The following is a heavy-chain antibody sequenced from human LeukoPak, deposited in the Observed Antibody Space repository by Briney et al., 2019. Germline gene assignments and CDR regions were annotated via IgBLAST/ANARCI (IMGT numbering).Heavy chain of an antibody. CDR3: ARDKSGVFDY. J-gene: IGHJ4*02. CDR2: IYYSGST. Sequence: SETLSLTCTVPGGSISSYYWSWIRQPPGKGLEWIGYIYYSGSTNYNPSLKSRVTISVDTSKNQFSLRLSSVTAADTAVYYCARDKSGVFDYWGQGTLVTVSS. D-gene: IGHD3-3*01. CDR1: GGSISSYY. V-gene: IGHV4-59*01.